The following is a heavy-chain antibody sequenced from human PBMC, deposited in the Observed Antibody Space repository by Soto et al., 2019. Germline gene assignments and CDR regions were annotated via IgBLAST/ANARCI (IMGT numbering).Heavy chain of an antibody. J-gene: IGHJ6*02. Sequence: SETLSLTCAVYSGSFSGYYWSWIRQPPGKGLEWIGGLYQGLSIIYNPPLESRVTISGDSSKNQFSLKLSSVTAADTAVYYCARQVPAEALFYYYYYGMDVWGQGTTVTVSS. CDR2: LYQGLSI. V-gene: IGHV4-34*01. CDR1: SGSFSGYY. CDR3: ARQVPAEALFYYYYYGMDV. D-gene: IGHD2-2*01.